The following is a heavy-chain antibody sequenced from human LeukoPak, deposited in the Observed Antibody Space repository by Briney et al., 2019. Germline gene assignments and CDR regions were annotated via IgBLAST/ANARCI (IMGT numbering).Heavy chain of an antibody. J-gene: IGHJ4*02. CDR1: GFTFSNAW. V-gene: IGHV3-15*01. CDR2: IKSKTDGGTT. CDR3: TTEASYYDSSGYYDAYYFDY. D-gene: IGHD3-22*01. Sequence: GGSLRLSCAASGFTFSNAWMSWVRQAPGKGLEWVGRIKSKTDGGTTDYAAPVKGGFTISRDDSKNTLYLQMNSLKTEDTAVYYCTTEASYYDSSGYYDAYYFDYWGQGTLVTVSS.